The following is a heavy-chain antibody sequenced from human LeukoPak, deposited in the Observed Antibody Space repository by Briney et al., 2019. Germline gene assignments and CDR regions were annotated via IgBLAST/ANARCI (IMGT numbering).Heavy chain of an antibody. CDR3: AKGDGEYDTFDY. V-gene: IGHV3-23*01. J-gene: IGHJ4*02. D-gene: IGHD4-17*01. CDR2: ISGSGGST. CDR1: GFTFSSYA. Sequence: GGSLRLSCAASGFTFSSYAMSWVRRAPGKGLEWVSAISGSGGSTYYADSVKGRFTISRDNSKNTLYLQMNSLRAEDTAVYYCAKGDGEYDTFDYWGQGTLVTVSS.